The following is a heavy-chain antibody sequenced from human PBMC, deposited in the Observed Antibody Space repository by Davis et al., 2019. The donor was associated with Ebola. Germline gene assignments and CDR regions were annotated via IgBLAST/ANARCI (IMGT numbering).Heavy chain of an antibody. CDR3: ARGRDSGWPFDY. CDR1: GYTFTTYE. J-gene: IGHJ4*02. D-gene: IGHD6-19*01. Sequence: ASVKVSCKASGYTFTTYEINWVRQAPGQGLEWMGWMSPNRGTTGHTQNFPGRVTMTRDTSISTAYMELSSLTFEDTAVYYCARGRDSGWPFDYWGQGTLVTVSS. CDR2: MSPNRGTT. V-gene: IGHV1-8*01.